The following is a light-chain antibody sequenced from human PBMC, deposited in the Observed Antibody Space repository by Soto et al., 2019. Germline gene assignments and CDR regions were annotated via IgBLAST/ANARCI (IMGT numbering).Light chain of an antibody. J-gene: IGKJ2*01. Sequence: DVVMTQSPLSLPVTLGQPASISCRSSQSLAYSDGNTYLNWFQQRPGQSPRRLIYKVSNRDSGVPERFGGSGSGTDFTLKISRVEAEDVGVYYCMQGTHWPPYTFGRGTKLEIK. CDR2: KVS. CDR1: QSLAYSDGNTY. V-gene: IGKV2-30*01. CDR3: MQGTHWPPYT.